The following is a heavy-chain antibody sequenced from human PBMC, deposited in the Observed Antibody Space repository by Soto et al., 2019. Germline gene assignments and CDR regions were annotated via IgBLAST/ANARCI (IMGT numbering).Heavy chain of an antibody. CDR1: GCTFTNYD. D-gene: IGHD3-3*01. V-gene: IGHV3-23*01. CDR3: AREVGAPSGWRDT. J-gene: IGHJ5*02. CDR2: ISASGGVK. Sequence: EVQLSESGGDLRQPWGSLRLSCAASGCTFTNYDMKRVRQTPGKGLEWVSGISASGGVKYYAYSVQGRFTVSRDKSKNILSLQTDNLGDGDRALAYCAREVGAPSGWRDTLGQVTHVTV.